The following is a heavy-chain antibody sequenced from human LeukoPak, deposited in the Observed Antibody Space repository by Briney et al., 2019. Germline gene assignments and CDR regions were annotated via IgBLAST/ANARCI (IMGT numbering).Heavy chain of an antibody. D-gene: IGHD3-10*01. J-gene: IGHJ3*02. V-gene: IGHV4-59*08. CDR1: GGSISSYY. CDR2: IYYSGTT. Sequence: SETLSLTCTVSGGSISSYYWSWIRQPPGKGLEWVGYIYYSGTTNYNPSLKSRVTISVDTSKNQFSLKLSSATAADTAVYYCARLFPGPQALDIWGQGTMVTVSS. CDR3: ARLFPGPQALDI.